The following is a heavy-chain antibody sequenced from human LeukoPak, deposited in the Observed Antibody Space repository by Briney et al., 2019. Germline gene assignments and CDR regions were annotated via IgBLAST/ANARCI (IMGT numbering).Heavy chain of an antibody. CDR1: GASISTGDAY. V-gene: IGHV4-30-4*01. D-gene: IGHD4-17*01. J-gene: IGHJ4*02. CDR2: NYYSGST. CDR3: ARGATGDYMSA. Sequence: SETLSLTCTASGASISTGDAYWSWLRQPPGKGMEWIGYNYYSGSTYYNPSLKSRVTISVDTSKNQFSLKLSSVTAADTAVYYCARGATGDYMSAWGQGTLVTVSS.